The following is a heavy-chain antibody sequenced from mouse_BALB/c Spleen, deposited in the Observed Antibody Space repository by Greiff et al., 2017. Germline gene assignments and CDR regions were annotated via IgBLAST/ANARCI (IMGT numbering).Heavy chain of an antibody. Sequence: VKLVESGPGLVAPSPSLSITCTVSGFSLTSYGVHWVRQPPGKGLEWLGVIWAGGSTNDNSALMSRLSISKDNSKSQVFLKMNSLQTDDTAMYYCARRKWAMDYWGQGTSVTVSS. V-gene: IGHV2-9*02. CDR2: IWAGGST. CDR3: ARRKWAMDY. CDR1: GFSLTSYG. J-gene: IGHJ4*01.